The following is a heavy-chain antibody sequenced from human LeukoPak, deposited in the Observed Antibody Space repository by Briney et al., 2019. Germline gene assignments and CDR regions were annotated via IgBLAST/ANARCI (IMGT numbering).Heavy chain of an antibody. CDR2: IIPILGIA. Sequence: SVKVSCKASGGTFSSYAISWVRQAPGQGLEWMGRIIPILGIANYAQKFQGRVTITADKSTSTAYMELSSLRSEDTAVYYCARVPIDSSGYPPPAEYFQHWGQGTLVTVSS. J-gene: IGHJ1*01. CDR1: GGTFSSYA. D-gene: IGHD3-22*01. V-gene: IGHV1-69*04. CDR3: ARVPIDSSGYPPPAEYFQH.